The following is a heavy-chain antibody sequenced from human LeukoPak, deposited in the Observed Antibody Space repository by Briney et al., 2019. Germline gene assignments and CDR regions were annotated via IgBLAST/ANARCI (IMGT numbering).Heavy chain of an antibody. CDR1: GFTFNTYG. CDR3: AKEGYYYLDV. J-gene: IGHJ6*03. V-gene: IGHV3-30*02. CDR2: IRYDGSND. Sequence: GGSLRLSCAASGFTFNTYGMHWVRQAPGKGLEWVAFIRYDGSNDCYADSVKGRFTISRDNSKNTLYLQMNSLRPEDTAVYYCAKEGYYYLDVWGKGTTVAIS.